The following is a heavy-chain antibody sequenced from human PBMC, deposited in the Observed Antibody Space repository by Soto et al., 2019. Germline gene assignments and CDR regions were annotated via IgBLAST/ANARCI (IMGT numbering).Heavy chain of an antibody. J-gene: IGHJ4*02. D-gene: IGHD3-22*01. V-gene: IGHV3-30*18. CDR2: ISYDGSNK. CDR1: GFTFSSYG. Sequence: QPGGSLRLSCAASGFTFSSYGMHWVRQAPGKGLEWVAVISYDGSNKYYADSVKGRFTISRDNSKNTLYLQMNSLRAEDTAVYYCAKSLEQQNYYDSSGYPLDYWGQGTMVTVYS. CDR3: AKSLEQQNYYDSSGYPLDY.